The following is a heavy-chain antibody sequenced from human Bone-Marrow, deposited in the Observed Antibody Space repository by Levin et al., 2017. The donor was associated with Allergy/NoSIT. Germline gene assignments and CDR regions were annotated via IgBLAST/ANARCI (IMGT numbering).Heavy chain of an antibody. J-gene: IGHJ4*02. CDR3: AKVGTRGNSYGLH. Sequence: KGLEWISYIGYSGTTIYYADSVKGRFTISRDNAKNSLYLQMNSLRDEDTAVYYCAKVGTRGNSYGLHWGQGTLVTVSS. CDR2: IGYSGTTI. D-gene: IGHD5-18*01. V-gene: IGHV3-48*02.